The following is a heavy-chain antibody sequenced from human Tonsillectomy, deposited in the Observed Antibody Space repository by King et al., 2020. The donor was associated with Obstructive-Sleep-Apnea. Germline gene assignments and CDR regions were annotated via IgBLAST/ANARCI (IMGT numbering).Heavy chain of an antibody. J-gene: IGHJ2*01. D-gene: IGHD3-22*01. V-gene: IGHV4-38-2*02. CDR1: GYSISSGYY. Sequence: QLQESGPGLVKPSETLSLTCTVSGYSISSGYYWGWIQQPPGKGLEWIGSIYNSGSTYYNPSLKSRVTISVDTSENQVSLKLNSVTAADTAVYYCARDEYYRGSGDWYFGLWGRGTLVTVSS. CDR2: IYNSGST. CDR3: ARDEYYRGSGDWYFGL.